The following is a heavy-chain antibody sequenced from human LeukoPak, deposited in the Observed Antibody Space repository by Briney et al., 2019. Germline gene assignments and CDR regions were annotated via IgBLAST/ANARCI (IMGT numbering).Heavy chain of an antibody. Sequence: GAPVKVSCKASGYTFTGYYMHWVRQAPGQGLEWMGWINPNSGGTNYAQKFQGRVTMTRDTSISTAYMELSRLRSDDTAVYYCARLSGYSGYAKYYFDYWGQGTLVTVSS. V-gene: IGHV1-2*02. CDR1: GYTFTGYY. CDR2: INPNSGGT. D-gene: IGHD5-12*01. CDR3: ARLSGYSGYAKYYFDY. J-gene: IGHJ4*02.